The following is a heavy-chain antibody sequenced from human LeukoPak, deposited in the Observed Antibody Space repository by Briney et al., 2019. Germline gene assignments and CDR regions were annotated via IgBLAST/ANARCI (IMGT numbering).Heavy chain of an antibody. Sequence: PSETLSLTCTVSGYSISSGYYWGWIRQPPGKGLEWIGSIYHSGSTYYNPSLKSRVTISVDTSKNQFSLKLSSVTAADTAVYYCARGGLGEIDYWGQGTLVTVSS. J-gene: IGHJ4*02. CDR2: IYHSGST. D-gene: IGHD3/OR15-3a*01. CDR1: GYSISSGYY. CDR3: ARGGLGEIDY. V-gene: IGHV4-38-2*02.